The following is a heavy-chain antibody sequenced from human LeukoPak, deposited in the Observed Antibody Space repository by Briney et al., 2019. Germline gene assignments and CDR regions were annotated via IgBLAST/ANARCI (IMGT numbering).Heavy chain of an antibody. V-gene: IGHV5-51*01. J-gene: IGHJ3*02. CDR2: IYPGDSDT. CDR3: ARPGYYGDYDSSGYPPDM. Sequence: GESLKISCKGSGYSFTNYWIDWVRQMPGKGLEWMGIIYPGDSDTRYSPSFQGQVSISADKSISTAYLQWSSLKASDTAMYYCARPGYYGDYDSSGYPPDMWGQGTMVTVSS. CDR1: GYSFTNYW. D-gene: IGHD3-22*01.